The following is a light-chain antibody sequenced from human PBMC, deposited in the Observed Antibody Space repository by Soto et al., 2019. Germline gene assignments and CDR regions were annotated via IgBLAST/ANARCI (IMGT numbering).Light chain of an antibody. CDR1: SSDVGAYDF. J-gene: IGLJ1*01. V-gene: IGLV2-14*03. Sequence: QSLLTQPASVSGSPGRSITISCTGTSSDVGAYDFVSWYQQHPDKAPKLMIYEVRNRPSGVSNRFSGSKSVNTATLTISGLQAEDEADYYCSSYTTSSTRVFGTGTKVTVL. CDR3: SSYTTSSTRV. CDR2: EVR.